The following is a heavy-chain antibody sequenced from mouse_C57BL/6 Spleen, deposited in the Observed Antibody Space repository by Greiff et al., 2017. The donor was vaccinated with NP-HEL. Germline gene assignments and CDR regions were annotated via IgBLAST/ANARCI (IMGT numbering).Heavy chain of an antibody. D-gene: IGHD4-1*01. CDR2: IDPSDSYT. Sequence: VQLQQPGAELVRPGTSVKLSCKASGYTFTSYWMHWVKQRPGQGLEWIGVIDPSDSYTNYNQKFKGKATLTVDTSSSTAYMQLSSLTSEDSAVYYCARGETGPFDYWGQGTTLTVSS. CDR1: GYTFTSYW. J-gene: IGHJ2*01. V-gene: IGHV1-59*01. CDR3: ARGETGPFDY.